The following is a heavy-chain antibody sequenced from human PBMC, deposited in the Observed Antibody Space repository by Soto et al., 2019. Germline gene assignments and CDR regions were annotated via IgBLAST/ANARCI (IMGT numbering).Heavy chain of an antibody. V-gene: IGHV5-51*01. D-gene: IGHD3-22*01. CDR3: ARSISYYYDSSGYVSYSMDV. CDR1: GYSFTSYW. J-gene: IGHJ6*02. Sequence: GESLTISCKGSGYSFTSYWIGWVRQMPGKGLEWMGIIYPGDSDTRYSPSFQGQVTISADKSISTAYLQWSSLKASDTAMYYCARSISYYYDSSGYVSYSMDVWGQGTTVTVSS. CDR2: IYPGDSDT.